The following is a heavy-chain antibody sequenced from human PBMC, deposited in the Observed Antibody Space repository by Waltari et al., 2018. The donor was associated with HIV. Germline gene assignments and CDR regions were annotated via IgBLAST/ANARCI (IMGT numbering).Heavy chain of an antibody. CDR1: GYTFPNYG. Sequence: QVQLVQSGAVVKKPGASVEVSCKASGYTFPNYGITWVRQAPGQGLEWMGWINSNNENSDYAENFQDRLTMNIDTSTSTVYMVLRRLRSDDTAVYYCTRDRGSHYVDSSGHSAFDIWGQGT. CDR3: TRDRGSHYVDSSGHSAFDI. V-gene: IGHV1-18*01. D-gene: IGHD3-22*01. CDR2: INSNNENS. J-gene: IGHJ3*02.